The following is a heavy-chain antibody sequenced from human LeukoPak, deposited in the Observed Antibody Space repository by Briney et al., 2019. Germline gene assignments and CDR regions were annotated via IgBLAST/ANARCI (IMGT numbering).Heavy chain of an antibody. CDR2: IYHSGST. CDR1: GYSISSGYY. Sequence: SETLSLTCTVSGYSISSGYYWGWIRQPPGKGLEWIGSIYHSGSTYYNPSLKSRVTISVDTSKNQFSLKLSSVTAADTAVYYCASVPQYYDSSGYYRNWGQGTLVTVSS. V-gene: IGHV4-38-2*02. D-gene: IGHD3-22*01. J-gene: IGHJ4*02. CDR3: ASVPQYYDSSGYYRN.